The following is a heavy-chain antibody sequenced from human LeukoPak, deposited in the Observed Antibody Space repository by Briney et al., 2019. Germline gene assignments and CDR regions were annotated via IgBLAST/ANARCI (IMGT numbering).Heavy chain of an antibody. CDR2: ISYDGSNK. J-gene: IGHJ6*02. V-gene: IGHV3-30*18. CDR1: GFTFGSYG. CDR3: AKDRGDGFGEFGYYYYGMDV. D-gene: IGHD3-10*01. Sequence: GGSLRLSCAASGFTFGSYGMHWVRQAPGKGLEWVAVISYDGSNKYYADSVKGRFTISRDNSKNTLYLQMNSLRAEDTAVYYCAKDRGDGFGEFGYYYYGMDVWGQGTTVTVSS.